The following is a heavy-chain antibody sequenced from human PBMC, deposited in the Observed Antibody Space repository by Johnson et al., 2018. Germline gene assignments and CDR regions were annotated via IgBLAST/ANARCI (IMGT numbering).Heavy chain of an antibody. Sequence: VQLVESGGGVVQPGRSLRLSCAASGFTFSSYAMHWVRQAPGKGLEWVAVISYDGSNKYYADSVKGRFTISRDNSKNTLYLQMNSLRAEDTAVYYCARVRSGYSYGYDAFDIWGQGTMVTVSS. CDR3: ARVRSGYSYGYDAFDI. D-gene: IGHD5-18*01. V-gene: IGHV3-30-3*01. CDR1: GFTFSSYA. CDR2: ISYDGSNK. J-gene: IGHJ3*02.